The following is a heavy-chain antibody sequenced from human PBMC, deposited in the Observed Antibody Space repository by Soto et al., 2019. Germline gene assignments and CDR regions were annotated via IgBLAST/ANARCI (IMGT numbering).Heavy chain of an antibody. CDR2: ISGSGGST. CDR1: GFTFSSYA. V-gene: IGHV3-23*01. D-gene: IGHD2-15*01. Sequence: GGSLRLSCAASGFTFSSYAMSWVRQAPGKGLEWVSAISGSGGSTYYADSVKGRFTISRDNSKNTLYLQMNSLRAEDTAVYYCAKDLSGSLVVAAIGANYWGQGTLVTVSS. J-gene: IGHJ4*02. CDR3: AKDLSGSLVVAAIGANY.